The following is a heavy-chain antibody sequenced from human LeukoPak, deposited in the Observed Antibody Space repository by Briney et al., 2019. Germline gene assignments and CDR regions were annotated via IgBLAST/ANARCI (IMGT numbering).Heavy chain of an antibody. V-gene: IGHV1-46*03. D-gene: IGHD3-22*01. J-gene: IGHJ5*02. Sequence: ASVKVSCKASGYTFTSYYTHWVRQASGQGLERMGIINPSGGSTSYAQKFQGRVTMTRDTSTSTVYMELSSLRSEDTAVYYCAATTLTSSGAIWFDPWGQGTLVTVSS. CDR3: AATTLTSSGAIWFDP. CDR1: GYTFTSYY. CDR2: INPSGGST.